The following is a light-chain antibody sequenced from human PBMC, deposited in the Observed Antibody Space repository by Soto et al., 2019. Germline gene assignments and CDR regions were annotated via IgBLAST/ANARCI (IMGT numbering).Light chain of an antibody. CDR3: HQYDSSPVT. CDR2: GAS. CDR1: QSVSSSY. V-gene: IGKV3-20*01. Sequence: EIVLTQSPGTLSLSPGERATLSCRASQSVSSSYLAGYQQKPGQAPRLLIYGASSRATGIPDRFSGSGSGTDFTITITSLDPEDFAVYYCHQYDSSPVTLGKGTKVEIK. J-gene: IGKJ1*01.